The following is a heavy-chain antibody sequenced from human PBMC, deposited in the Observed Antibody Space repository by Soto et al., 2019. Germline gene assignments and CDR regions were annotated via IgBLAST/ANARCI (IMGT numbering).Heavy chain of an antibody. CDR1: GFIFSSSA. J-gene: IGHJ4*02. Sequence: GALRLSCVVSGFIFSSSAMNWVRQAPGKGLEWVSTISGSGVSKYYADSVKGRFTISRDNSNNTVSLQMNSLRAEDAAVYYCAKDRSPGATTWNVYWGQGTLVTVSS. CDR3: AKDRSPGATTWNVY. V-gene: IGHV3-23*01. D-gene: IGHD1-26*01. CDR2: ISGSGVSK.